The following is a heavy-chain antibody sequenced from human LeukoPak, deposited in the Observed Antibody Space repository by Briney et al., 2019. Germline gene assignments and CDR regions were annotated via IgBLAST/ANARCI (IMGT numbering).Heavy chain of an antibody. V-gene: IGHV3-48*03. CDR1: GFTLSSYE. J-gene: IGHJ4*02. CDR3: ASHSKRKIIDY. Sequence: GGSLRLSCAASGFTLSSYEMNWVRQAPGKGLEWVSYISSSGSTIYYADSVKGRFTISRDNAKNSLYLQMNSLRAEDTAVYYCASHSKRKIIDYWGQGTLVTVSS. CDR2: ISSSGSTI. D-gene: IGHD1-1*01.